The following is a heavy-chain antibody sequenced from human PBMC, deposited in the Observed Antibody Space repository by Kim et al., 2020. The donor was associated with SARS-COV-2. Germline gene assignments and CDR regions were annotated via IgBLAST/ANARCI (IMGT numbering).Heavy chain of an antibody. CDR1: GASISGIDFY. CDR2: IYHTGTA. Sequence: SETLSLTCAVSGASISGIDFYWNWVRQPPGKGLEWLGYIYHTGTAYYNPSLNSRATISVDTCKNQLSLNLRSVTAADTAVYYCARGGDGDKSYFYYGLDVWGQGTRVTVSS. J-gene: IGHJ6*02. V-gene: IGHV4-30-4*01. CDR3: ARGGDGDKSYFYYGLDV.